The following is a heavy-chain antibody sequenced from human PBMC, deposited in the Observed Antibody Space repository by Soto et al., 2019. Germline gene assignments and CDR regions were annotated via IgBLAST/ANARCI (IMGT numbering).Heavy chain of an antibody. Sequence: QVQLQESGPGLVKPSETLSLTCTVSGGSISSYYWGWIRQPPGKGLEWIAYIYYSGITDYNPSLKSRVXXSXDXXKNQFSLKLSSVTAADTAVYYCARAGAYSSSWYANWGQGTLVTVSS. CDR2: IYYSGIT. V-gene: IGHV4-59*01. J-gene: IGHJ4*02. CDR3: ARAGAYSSSWYAN. CDR1: GGSISSYY. D-gene: IGHD6-13*01.